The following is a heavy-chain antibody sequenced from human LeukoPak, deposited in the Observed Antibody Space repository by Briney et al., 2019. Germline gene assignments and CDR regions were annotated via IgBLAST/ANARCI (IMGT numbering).Heavy chain of an antibody. D-gene: IGHD5-18*01. CDR2: ISSSSSYI. J-gene: IGHJ3*02. Sequence: GGSLRLSCAASGFTFSSYSMNWVRQAPGKGLEWVPSISSSSSYIYYADSVKGRFTISRDNAKNSLYLQMNSLRAEDTAVYYCARDQNSYGYSDAFDIWGQGTMVTVSS. CDR1: GFTFSSYS. V-gene: IGHV3-21*01. CDR3: ARDQNSYGYSDAFDI.